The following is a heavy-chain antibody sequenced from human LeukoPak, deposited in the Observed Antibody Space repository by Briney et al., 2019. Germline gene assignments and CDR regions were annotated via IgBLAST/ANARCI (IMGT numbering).Heavy chain of an antibody. Sequence: GGSLRLSCAASGFTFSSYAMSWVRQAPGKGLEWVSAISGSGGSTYYADSVKGRFTISRDNSKNTLYLQMNGLRAEDTAVYYCAKLSAAATSYYFDYWGQGTLVTVSS. CDR1: GFTFSSYA. V-gene: IGHV3-23*01. CDR3: AKLSAAATSYYFDY. CDR2: ISGSGGST. D-gene: IGHD6-13*01. J-gene: IGHJ4*02.